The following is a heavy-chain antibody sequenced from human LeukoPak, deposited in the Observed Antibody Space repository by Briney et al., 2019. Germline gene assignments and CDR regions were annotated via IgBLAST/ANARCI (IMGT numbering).Heavy chain of an antibody. CDR3: ARHGLQDSQSYYYYGRDV. CDR1: GGSISSYY. Sequence: PSETLSLTCTVSGGSISSYYWSWIRQPPGQGLEWIGYIYYSESTNYNPSLTSRVTISVDTSKNQFSLKLSSVTAAATAVYYCARHGLQDSQSYYYYGRDVWGQGTTVTVSS. D-gene: IGHD2-15*01. V-gene: IGHV4-59*08. CDR2: IYYSEST. J-gene: IGHJ6*02.